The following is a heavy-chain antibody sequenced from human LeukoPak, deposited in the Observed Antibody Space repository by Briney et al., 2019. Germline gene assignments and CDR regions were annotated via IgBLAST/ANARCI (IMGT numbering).Heavy chain of an antibody. D-gene: IGHD3-22*01. V-gene: IGHV1-69*06. CDR1: RGTFTNSG. CDR2: IIPTYGTA. Sequence: GASVKVSSKASRGTFTNSGISCVRQAPGQGLEWMGRIIPTYGTANYEQKFHGRVSITADRSTSTAYMDLSSLRSEDPAVYYCARDLYYYDSSAYECYYYYGMDVWGRGTMVTVSS. J-gene: IGHJ6*02. CDR3: ARDLYYYDSSAYECYYYYGMDV.